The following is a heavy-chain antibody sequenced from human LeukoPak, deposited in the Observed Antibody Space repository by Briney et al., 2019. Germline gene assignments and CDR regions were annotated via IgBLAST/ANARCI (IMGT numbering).Heavy chain of an antibody. CDR1: GGSISSGGYS. CDR3: ARGSIAAAGTSYYYYGMDV. D-gene: IGHD6-13*01. Sequence: SQTLSLTCAVSGGSISSGGYSWSWIRQPPGKGLEWIGYIYHSGSTYYNPSLKSRVTISVDRSKNQFSLKLSSVTAADTAVYHCARGSIAAAGTSYYYYGMDVWGQGTTVTVSS. V-gene: IGHV4-30-2*01. CDR2: IYHSGST. J-gene: IGHJ6*02.